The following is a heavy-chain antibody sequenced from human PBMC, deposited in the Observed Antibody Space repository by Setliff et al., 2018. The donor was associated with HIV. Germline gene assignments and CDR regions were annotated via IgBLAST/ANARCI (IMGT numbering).Heavy chain of an antibody. D-gene: IGHD1-26*01. CDR3: AREDLGSFGTYYYYYYMDV. J-gene: IGHJ6*03. V-gene: IGHV4-34*09. CDR2: VYFLGNR. Sequence: SETLSLTCAVYGGSFSGYYWSWIRQSPGKGLEWIGTVYFLGNRYLNPSLKSRVTISLDTNKNQFSLKLSSVTAADTAVYYCAREDLGSFGTYYYYYYMDVWGKGTTVTVSS. CDR1: GGSFSGYY.